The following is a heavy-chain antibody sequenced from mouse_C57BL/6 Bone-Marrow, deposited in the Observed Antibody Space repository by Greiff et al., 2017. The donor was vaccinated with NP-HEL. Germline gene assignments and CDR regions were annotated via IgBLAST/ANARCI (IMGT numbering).Heavy chain of an antibody. CDR1: GFSLTSYG. Sequence: VQLQQSGPGLVQPSQSLSITCTVSGFSLTSYGVHWVRQSPGKGLEWLGVIWSGGSTDYNAAFISRLSISKDNSKSQVFFKMNSLQADDTAIYYCARIYYSNLYYAMDYWGQGTSVTVSS. D-gene: IGHD2-5*01. CDR3: ARIYYSNLYYAMDY. V-gene: IGHV2-2*01. CDR2: IWSGGST. J-gene: IGHJ4*01.